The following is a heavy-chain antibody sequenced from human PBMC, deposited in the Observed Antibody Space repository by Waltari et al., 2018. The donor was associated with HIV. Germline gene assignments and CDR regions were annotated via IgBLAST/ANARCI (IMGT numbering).Heavy chain of an antibody. CDR2: INHSGST. V-gene: IGHV4-34*01. CDR1: GGSFSGYY. D-gene: IGHD4-17*01. J-gene: IGHJ6*02. CDR3: AARDYPGVNYYYGMDV. Sequence: QVQLQQWGAGLLKPSETLSLTCAVYGGSFSGYYWSWIRQPPGKGLEWIGEINHSGSTNYNPSLKSRVTISVDTSKNQFSLKLSSVTAADTAVYYCAARDYPGVNYYYGMDVWGQGTTVTVSS.